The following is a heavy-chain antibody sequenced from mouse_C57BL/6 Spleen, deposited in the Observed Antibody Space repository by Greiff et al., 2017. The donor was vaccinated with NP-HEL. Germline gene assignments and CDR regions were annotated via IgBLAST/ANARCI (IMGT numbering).Heavy chain of an antibody. D-gene: IGHD2-1*01. Sequence: QVQLQQPGAELVKPGASVKLSCKASGYTFTSYWMHWVKQRPGQGLEWIGMIHPDSGSTNYNEKFKSKATLTVATSSSTAYMQLSSLTSEDSAVYYCARVGPNDGNWGYFDVWGTGTTVTVSS. CDR3: ARVGPNDGNWGYFDV. CDR1: GYTFTSYW. CDR2: IHPDSGST. V-gene: IGHV1-64*01. J-gene: IGHJ1*03.